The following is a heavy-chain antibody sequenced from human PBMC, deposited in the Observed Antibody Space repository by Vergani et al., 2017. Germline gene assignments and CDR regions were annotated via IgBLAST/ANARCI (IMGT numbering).Heavy chain of an antibody. CDR1: GFIFSSYD. Sequence: QEQVVESGGGVVQPGRSLRLSCAASGFIFSSYDMHWVRQAPGKGLEWVAVMSFDGSNKYYADSVKGRFTISRDTSKNTLYLQMNSLRAEDTAVYYCAREGPGIVGATSLGSNQNWFDPWGQGTLVTVSS. CDR2: MSFDGSNK. D-gene: IGHD1-26*01. V-gene: IGHV3-30*03. J-gene: IGHJ5*02. CDR3: AREGPGIVGATSLGSNQNWFDP.